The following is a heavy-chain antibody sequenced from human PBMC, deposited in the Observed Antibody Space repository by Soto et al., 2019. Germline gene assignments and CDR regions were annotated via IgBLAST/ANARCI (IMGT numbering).Heavy chain of an antibody. CDR1: GYSFTSYW. D-gene: IGHD2-2*01. CDR2: VYPGDSDT. CDR3: ARGIVVVPAAIPGWFDP. Sequence: GESLKFSCKGSGYSFTSYWIGWVRQMPGKGLEWMGIVYPGDSDTRYSPSFQGQVTISADKSISTDYLQWSSLNASDTAMYYCARGIVVVPAAIPGWFDPWGQGTLVTVSS. V-gene: IGHV5-51*01. J-gene: IGHJ5*02.